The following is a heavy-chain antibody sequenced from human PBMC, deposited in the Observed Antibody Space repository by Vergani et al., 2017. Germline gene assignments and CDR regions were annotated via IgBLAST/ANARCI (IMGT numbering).Heavy chain of an antibody. D-gene: IGHD4-17*01. J-gene: IGHJ5*02. CDR2: IYYSVST. V-gene: IGHV4-31*03. CDR3: ARIALGATVTTLGWFDP. CDR1: GGSISSGGYY. Sequence: QVQLQESGPGLLKPSQPLYLTCTFSGGSISSGGYYWTCIRQHPGKGLEWIGYIYYSVSTYYNPSLKSRVTISVDTSKNQFSLKLSSVTAADTAVYYCARIALGATVTTLGWFDPWGQGTLVTVSS.